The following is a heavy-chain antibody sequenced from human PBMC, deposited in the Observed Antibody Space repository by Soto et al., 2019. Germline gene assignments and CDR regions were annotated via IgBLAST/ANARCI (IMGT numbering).Heavy chain of an antibody. V-gene: IGHV3-33*01. CDR1: GFSFRSFG. D-gene: IGHD3-10*01. CDR2: IWYDGSDK. Sequence: LRLSCAASGFSFRSFGMHWVRQAPGKGPEWVAVIWYDGSDKYYADSVKGRFTISRDNSKNTLFLQINSLRAEDTALYYCARDPRGIAGTDAFDIWGQGTMVTVSS. CDR3: ARDPRGIAGTDAFDI. J-gene: IGHJ3*02.